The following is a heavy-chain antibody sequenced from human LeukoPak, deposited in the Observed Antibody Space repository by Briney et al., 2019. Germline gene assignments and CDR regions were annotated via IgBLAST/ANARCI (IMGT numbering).Heavy chain of an antibody. D-gene: IGHD3-22*01. V-gene: IGHV4-34*01. CDR2: INHSGST. J-gene: IGHJ4*02. Sequence: SSETLSLTCAVYGGSFSGYYWSWIRQPPGKGLEWIGEINHSGSTNYNPSLKSRVTISVDTSKNQFSLKLSSVTAADTAVYYCARGDYYDSSGEKGGYFDYWGQGTLVTVSS. CDR1: GGSFSGYY. CDR3: ARGDYYDSSGEKGGYFDY.